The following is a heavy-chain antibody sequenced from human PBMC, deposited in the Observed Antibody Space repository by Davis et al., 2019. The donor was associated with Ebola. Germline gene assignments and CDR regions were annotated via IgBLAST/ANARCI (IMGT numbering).Heavy chain of an antibody. D-gene: IGHD3-10*01. V-gene: IGHV3-21*01. Sequence: GESLKISCAASGFTFSSYSMNWVRQAPGKGLEWVSSISSSSSYIYYADSVKGRFTISRDNSENTLYLYMNSLRPEDTALYYCANLFDRVLDYWGQGALVTVSS. CDR2: ISSSSSYI. J-gene: IGHJ4*02. CDR3: ANLFDRVLDY. CDR1: GFTFSSYS.